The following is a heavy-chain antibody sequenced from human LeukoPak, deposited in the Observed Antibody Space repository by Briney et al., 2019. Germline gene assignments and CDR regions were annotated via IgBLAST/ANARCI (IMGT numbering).Heavy chain of an antibody. Sequence: PGGSLRLSCAASGYTFSSYSMNWVRQAPGKGLKWVSSISSSSSYIYYADSVKGRFTISRDNAKNSLYLQMNSLRAEDTAVYYCARGLIVAGPHDAFDIWGQGTMVTVSS. J-gene: IGHJ3*02. D-gene: IGHD3-22*01. CDR1: GYTFSSYS. CDR2: ISSSSSYI. V-gene: IGHV3-21*01. CDR3: ARGLIVAGPHDAFDI.